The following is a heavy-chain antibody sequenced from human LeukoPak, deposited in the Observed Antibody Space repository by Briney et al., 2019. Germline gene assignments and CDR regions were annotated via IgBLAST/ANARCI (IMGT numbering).Heavy chain of an antibody. J-gene: IGHJ4*02. D-gene: IGHD4-17*01. V-gene: IGHV1-46*01. CDR3: ARGGYGDYVAEGDY. Sequence: ASVKVPCKASGYTFTNYNIHWVRQAPGHGLEWMGMINPDDGSTVYTQRFQDRLILTRDTSTNTVHFELSSLKSEDTAVYYCARGGYGDYVAEGDYWGQGTLVTVSS. CDR1: GYTFTNYN. CDR2: INPDDGST.